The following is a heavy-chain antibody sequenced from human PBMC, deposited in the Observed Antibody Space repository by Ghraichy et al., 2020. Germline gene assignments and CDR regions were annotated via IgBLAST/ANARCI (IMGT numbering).Heavy chain of an antibody. V-gene: IGHV4-39*01. D-gene: IGHD1-26*01. CDR1: GGSISSSSCH. CDR2: IYYSGSS. CDR3: ARRLYGGSYYPFDY. J-gene: IGHJ4*02. Sequence: SETLSLTCTVSGGSISSSSCHWGWIRQPPGKGLEWIGSIYYSGSSYYNPSLKSRVTISVDTSKNQFSLKLSSVTAADTAVYYCARRLYGGSYYPFDYWGQGTLVSVSS.